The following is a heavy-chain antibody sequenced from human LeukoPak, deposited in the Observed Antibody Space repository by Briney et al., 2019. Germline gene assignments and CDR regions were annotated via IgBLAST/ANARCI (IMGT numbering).Heavy chain of an antibody. CDR2: VREYGCDM. Sequence: GGSLRLSCAASGFTFSNFWMSWVRRAPGKGLEWVANVREYGCDMYYVDCVRCRFTITSDNAKKSLYLQMTILRAEDTAVYYCARDFWGAYRVDYFDYWGQGTLVTVSS. CDR1: GFTFSNFW. V-gene: IGHV3-7*01. J-gene: IGHJ4*02. D-gene: IGHD3-3*01. CDR3: ARDFWGAYRVDYFDY.